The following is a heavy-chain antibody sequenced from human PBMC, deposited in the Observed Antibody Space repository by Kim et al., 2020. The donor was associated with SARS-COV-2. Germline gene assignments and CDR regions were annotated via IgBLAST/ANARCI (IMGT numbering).Heavy chain of an antibody. CDR1: GFTFDDYA. Sequence: GGSLRLSCAASGFTFDDYAMHWVRQAPGKGLEWVSGISWNSGSIGYADSVKGRFTISRDNAKNSLYLQMNSLRAEDTALYYCAKGGSGAAAAPYYFDYWGQGTLVTVSS. D-gene: IGHD6-13*01. J-gene: IGHJ4*02. CDR3: AKGGSGAAAAPYYFDY. CDR2: ISWNSGSI. V-gene: IGHV3-9*01.